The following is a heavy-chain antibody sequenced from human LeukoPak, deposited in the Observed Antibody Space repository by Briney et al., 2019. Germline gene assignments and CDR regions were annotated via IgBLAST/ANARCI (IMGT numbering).Heavy chain of an antibody. CDR2: INPNSGGT. J-gene: IGHJ4*02. CDR1: GYTFTGYY. D-gene: IGHD2-2*02. Sequence: GASVKVSCKASGYTFTGYYMHWVRQAPGQGLEWMGWINPNSGGTNYAQKFQGRVTMTRDTSISTAYMELSRLRSDDTAVYYCAITRCCSTSCYTVPFDYWGQGTLVTVSS. CDR3: AITRCCSTSCYTVPFDY. V-gene: IGHV1-2*02.